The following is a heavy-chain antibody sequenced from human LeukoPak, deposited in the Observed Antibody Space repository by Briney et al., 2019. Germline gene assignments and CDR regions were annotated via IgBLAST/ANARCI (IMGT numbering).Heavy chain of an antibody. D-gene: IGHD6-13*01. CDR2: IYYSGST. J-gene: IGHJ5*02. CDR3: ARQYSSSWLAWFDP. Sequence: PSETLSLTCTVSGGSISSYYWSWIRQPPGKGLEWIGYIYYSGSTNSNTTLKNRVTISVDTSKNQSSLKLSSVTAADTAVYYCARQYSSSWLAWFDPWGQGTLVTVSS. V-gene: IGHV4-59*01. CDR1: GGSISSYY.